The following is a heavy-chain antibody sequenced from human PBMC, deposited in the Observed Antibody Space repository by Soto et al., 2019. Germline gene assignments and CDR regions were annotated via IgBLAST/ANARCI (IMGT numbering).Heavy chain of an antibody. CDR1: GYSFTNYW. Sequence: PGESLKISCKGSGYSFTNYWIGWVRQMPGKGLEWMGTIYLGDSDTRYSPSFQGRVTISADKSISAAYLQWGSLKASDTAMYYCARANVWDACFFAISSFDPWGQGTLVAVSS. J-gene: IGHJ5*02. V-gene: IGHV5-51*01. CDR3: ARANVWDACFFAISSFDP. D-gene: IGHD3-16*01. CDR2: IYLGDSDT.